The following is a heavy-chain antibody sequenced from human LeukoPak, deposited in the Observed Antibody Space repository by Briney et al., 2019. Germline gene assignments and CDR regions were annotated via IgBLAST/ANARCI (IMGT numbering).Heavy chain of an antibody. Sequence: GGSLRLSCAASGFTFSTYAMSWVRQAPGKGLEWVSGITGSGGGAYYTDSVKGRFTISRDNSKNTLYLQMNSLRAEDTAVYYCAKDLQQWADSYYYYYGMDVWGQGTTVTVSS. CDR3: AKDLQQWADSYYYYYGMDV. J-gene: IGHJ6*02. CDR1: GFTFSTYA. V-gene: IGHV3-23*01. D-gene: IGHD6-19*01. CDR2: ITGSGGGA.